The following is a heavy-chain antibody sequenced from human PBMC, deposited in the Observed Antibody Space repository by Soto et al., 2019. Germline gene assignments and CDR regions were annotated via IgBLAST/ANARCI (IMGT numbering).Heavy chain of an antibody. CDR2: IYYSGST. J-gene: IGHJ5*02. CDR3: PRGASSWLDP. CDR1: GGSISSGGYY. Sequence: SETLSLTCTVSGGSISSGGYYWSWIRQHPGKGLEWIGYIYYSGSTYYNPSLKSRLTISVDTSKNQFSLKLNSVTAADTAVYYCPRGASSWLDPWGKGTLVTVP. D-gene: IGHD6-6*01. V-gene: IGHV4-31*03.